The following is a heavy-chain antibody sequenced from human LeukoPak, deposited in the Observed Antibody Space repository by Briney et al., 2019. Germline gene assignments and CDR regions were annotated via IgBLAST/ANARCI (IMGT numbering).Heavy chain of an antibody. CDR3: ARSRYSSSSAYFDY. D-gene: IGHD6-6*01. V-gene: IGHV2-70*20. CDR2: IDWDDDK. CDR1: GFSLSTSGMC. Sequence: SGPALVKPTQTLTLTCTFSGFSLSTSGMCVSWVRQPPGKALEWLALIDWDDDKYYSTSLKTRLTISKHTSKNQVVLTMTNMDPVDTATYYCARSRYSSSSAYFDYWGQGTLVTVSS. J-gene: IGHJ4*02.